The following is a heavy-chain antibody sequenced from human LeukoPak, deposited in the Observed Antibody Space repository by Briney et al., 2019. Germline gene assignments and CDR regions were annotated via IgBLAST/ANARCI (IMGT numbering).Heavy chain of an antibody. CDR2: ITGSGGNT. Sequence: PGGSLRLSCAASRFTFSAYAMSWVRQAPGKGLEWVSSITGSGGNTYYADSVKGRFTISRGNSKNTLYLQMNSLRAEDTAVYYCVKDLRGLRITMVRGATDYFDYWGQGTLVTVSS. V-gene: IGHV3-23*01. CDR1: RFTFSAYA. J-gene: IGHJ4*02. CDR3: VKDLRGLRITMVRGATDYFDY. D-gene: IGHD3-10*01.